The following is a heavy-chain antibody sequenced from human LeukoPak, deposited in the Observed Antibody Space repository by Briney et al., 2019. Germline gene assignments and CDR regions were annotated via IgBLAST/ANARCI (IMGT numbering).Heavy chain of an antibody. Sequence: PGGSLRLSCAASKFIFSDYGMHWVRQAPGKGLEWVAFIWYDGSDEYYADSVKGRFTISRDNSKNTLYLQMNSLRAEDTAVYYCARVATVTPGSFDYWGQGTLVTVSS. CDR3: ARVATVTPGSFDY. CDR1: KFIFSDYG. J-gene: IGHJ4*02. CDR2: IWYDGSDE. D-gene: IGHD4-17*01. V-gene: IGHV3-33*01.